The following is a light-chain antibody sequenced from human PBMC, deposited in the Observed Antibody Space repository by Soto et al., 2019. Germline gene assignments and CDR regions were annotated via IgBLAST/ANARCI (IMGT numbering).Light chain of an antibody. J-gene: IGKJ2*01. Sequence: DIQMTQSPSSLSASVGDRVTITCRASQTIGNYLNWYQGKPGKAPNLLIYTGSSLQSGVPSRFSGSGSGTDFTLTISSLQPEDFATYYCQQSYSVPYTFGQGTNL. CDR2: TGS. CDR1: QTIGNY. V-gene: IGKV1-39*01. CDR3: QQSYSVPYT.